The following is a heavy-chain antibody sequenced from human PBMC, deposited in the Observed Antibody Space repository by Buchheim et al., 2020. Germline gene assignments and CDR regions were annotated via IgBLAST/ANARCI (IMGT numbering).Heavy chain of an antibody. CDR1: GGSISSGGYY. V-gene: IGHV4-31*03. Sequence: QVQLQESGPGLVKPSQTLSLTCTVSGGSISSGGYYWSWIRQHPGKGLEWIGEIYHSGSTNYNPSLKSRVTISVDTSKNQFSLKLSSVTAADTAVYYCARGRPNSSSWVHPYYYYGMDVWGQGTT. J-gene: IGHJ6*02. CDR2: IYHSGST. D-gene: IGHD6-13*01. CDR3: ARGRPNSSSWVHPYYYYGMDV.